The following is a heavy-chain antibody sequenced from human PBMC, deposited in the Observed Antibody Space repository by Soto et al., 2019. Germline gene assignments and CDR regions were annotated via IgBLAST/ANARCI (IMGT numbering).Heavy chain of an antibody. V-gene: IGHV3-30*18. D-gene: IGHD6-19*01. J-gene: IGHJ4*02. CDR1: GFTFSTYV. CDR2: ISNDGSYK. Sequence: PGGSLRLSCAASGFTFSTYVMHWVRQAPGKGLEWVAVISNDGSYKSSADSVKGRFTISRDNSQNTLYLQMNSLRAEDTAVYYCAKAALAEFDYWGQGILVTAPQ. CDR3: AKAALAEFDY.